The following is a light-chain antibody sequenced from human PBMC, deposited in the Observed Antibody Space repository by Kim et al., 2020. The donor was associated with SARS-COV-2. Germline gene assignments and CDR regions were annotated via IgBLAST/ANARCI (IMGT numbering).Light chain of an antibody. Sequence: DIQMTQSPSSLSASVGDRVTITCRPGQPITDYLNWYQQKPGSAPKLLIFATSTLQHGVPSRFSGSGSRADFALTISSLQPEDSATYYCQQRGTFGQGTKVDIK. V-gene: IGKV1-39*01. CDR1: QPITDY. CDR2: ATS. J-gene: IGKJ1*01. CDR3: QQRGT.